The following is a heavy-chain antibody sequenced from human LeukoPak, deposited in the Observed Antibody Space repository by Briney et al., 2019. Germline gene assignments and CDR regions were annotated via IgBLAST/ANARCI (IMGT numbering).Heavy chain of an antibody. J-gene: IGHJ5*02. CDR3: ARASYCSGGSCYRGWFDP. CDR1: GGSISSGSYY. CDR2: IYCSGST. Sequence: SEALSLTCTVSGGSISSGSYYWSWIRQPAGEGLEWIGYIYCSGSTNYNPSLKSRVTISVDTSKNQFSLKLSSVTAADTAVYYCARASYCSGGSCYRGWFDPWGQGTLVTVSS. V-gene: IGHV4-61*10. D-gene: IGHD2-15*01.